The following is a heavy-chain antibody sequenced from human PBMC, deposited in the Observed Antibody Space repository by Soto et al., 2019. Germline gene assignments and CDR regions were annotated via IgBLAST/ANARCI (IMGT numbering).Heavy chain of an antibody. CDR1: GGTFDNFI. J-gene: IGHJ6*01. V-gene: IGHV1-69*01. Sequence: QVQLVQSGAEVKEPGSSVRVSCKASGGTFDNFIMNWVRQTPGQGLEWMGGIVPMLGTPTYAEKFKGRVTISATGSTSTMSVEVTSLRSEGTGVYYCASHGTYSASRSQFSGMVVRGQGTTVTVSS. CDR2: IVPMLGTP. D-gene: IGHD1-26*01. CDR3: ASHGTYSASRSQFSGMVV.